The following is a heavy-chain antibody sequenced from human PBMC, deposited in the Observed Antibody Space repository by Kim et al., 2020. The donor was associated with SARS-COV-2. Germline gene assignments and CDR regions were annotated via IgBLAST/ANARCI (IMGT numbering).Heavy chain of an antibody. CDR2: IIANLGIA. CDR3: ARRGVAKYWNDDAVDL. V-gene: IGHV1-69*04. Sequence: SVKVSCKASGGTFSSYAISWVRQAPGQGLEWMGRIIANLGIANYAQKFQGRVTITTDISTSTAYMELSSLRSEDTAVYYCARRGVAKYWNDDAVDLWGQ. D-gene: IGHD1-1*01. CDR1: GGTFSSYA. J-gene: IGHJ3*01.